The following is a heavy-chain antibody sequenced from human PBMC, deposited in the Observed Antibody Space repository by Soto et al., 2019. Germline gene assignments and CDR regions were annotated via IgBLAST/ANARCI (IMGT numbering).Heavy chain of an antibody. CDR1: GYTFTSYD. CDR3: ARDVVVVAATHYYYMAV. Sequence: ASVKVSCKASGYTFTSYDINWVRQATGQGLEWMGWMNPNSGNTGYAQKFQGRVTMTRNTSISTAYMELSSLRSEDTAVYYCARDVVVVAATHYYYMAVWGKGTTVTVSS. CDR2: MNPNSGNT. V-gene: IGHV1-8*01. D-gene: IGHD2-15*01. J-gene: IGHJ6*03.